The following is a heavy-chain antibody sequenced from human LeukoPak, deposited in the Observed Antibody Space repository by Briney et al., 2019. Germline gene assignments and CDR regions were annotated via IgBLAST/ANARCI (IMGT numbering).Heavy chain of an antibody. CDR1: GGSISSYY. Sequence: SETLSLTCTVSGGSISSYYWSWIRQPPGKGLEWVGYIYYSGSTNYNPSLKSRVTISVDTSKNQFSLKLSSVTAADTAVYYCARSQNYYGSGDYWSQGTLVTVSS. CDR2: IYYSGST. V-gene: IGHV4-59*01. D-gene: IGHD3-10*01. CDR3: ARSQNYYGSGDY. J-gene: IGHJ4*02.